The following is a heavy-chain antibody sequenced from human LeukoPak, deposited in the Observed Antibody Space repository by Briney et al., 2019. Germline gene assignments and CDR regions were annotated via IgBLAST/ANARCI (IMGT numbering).Heavy chain of an antibody. CDR3: ARSEVTYYFGSGSFYGAFDI. V-gene: IGHV5-51*01. D-gene: IGHD3-10*01. J-gene: IGHJ3*02. CDR2: IYPDDSES. Sequence: GESLKISCKGSGYSFPTYWIAWVRQMPGKGLEWMGIIYPDDSESRYSPSFQGQVTISADKCISTAYLQWSSLKASDTAMYYCARSEVTYYFGSGSFYGAFDIWGQGTMVTVSS. CDR1: GYSFPTYW.